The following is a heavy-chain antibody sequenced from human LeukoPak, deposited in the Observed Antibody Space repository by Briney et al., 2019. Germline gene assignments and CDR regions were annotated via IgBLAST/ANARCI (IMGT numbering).Heavy chain of an antibody. Sequence: ASVKVSCKASGYTFTIYDINWVRQATGQGLEWMGWMNPNSGNTGYAQKFQGRVTMTRNTSISTAYMELSSLRSEDTAVYYCARGIAAAGTGSYFDYWGQGTLVTVSS. D-gene: IGHD6-13*01. CDR1: GYTFTIYD. CDR3: ARGIAAAGTGSYFDY. CDR2: MNPNSGNT. V-gene: IGHV1-8*01. J-gene: IGHJ4*02.